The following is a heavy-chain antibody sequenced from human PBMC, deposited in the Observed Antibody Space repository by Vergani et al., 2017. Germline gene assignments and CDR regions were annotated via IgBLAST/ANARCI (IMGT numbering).Heavy chain of an antibody. D-gene: IGHD4-17*01. Sequence: LVESGGGLVQPGGSLRLSCAASSFSVSSHYMTWVRQAPRKGLEWVSTINIGGRTSYADSVKGRPTLTRDDSKNTLHLQMNSLRPEDTAVYYCARGMTTETTDLDGFDIWGQGTMVSVSS. CDR3: ARGMTTETTDLDGFDI. J-gene: IGHJ3*02. CDR1: SFSVSSHY. CDR2: INIGGRT. V-gene: IGHV3-66*02.